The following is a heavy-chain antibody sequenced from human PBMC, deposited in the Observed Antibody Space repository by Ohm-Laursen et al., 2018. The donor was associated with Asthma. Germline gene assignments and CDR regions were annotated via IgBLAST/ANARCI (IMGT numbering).Heavy chain of an antibody. V-gene: IGHV3-30*03. Sequence: SLRLSCAASGYTFSRYSIHWVRQVPGKGLEWVAVGGSYYDGGLKYYADSVNGRFTVSRDNSENTMYLQMNNLRVEDTAVYYCARPISQSGGQPRYLYYGLDVWGQGTTVTVSS. J-gene: IGHJ6*02. D-gene: IGHD1-14*01. CDR1: GYTFSRYS. CDR3: ARPISQSGGQPRYLYYGLDV. CDR2: GGSYYDGGLK.